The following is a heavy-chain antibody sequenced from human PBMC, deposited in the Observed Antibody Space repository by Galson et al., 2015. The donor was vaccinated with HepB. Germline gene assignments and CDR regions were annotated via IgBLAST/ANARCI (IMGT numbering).Heavy chain of an antibody. CDR1: GGSISSYY. D-gene: IGHD2-8*02. J-gene: IGHJ4*02. CDR3: ARGVSSDTGGFNY. Sequence: SETLSLTCTVSGGSISSYYWSWIRQPPGKGLEWIGYIYYSGSTNYNPSLKSRVTISVDTSKNQFSLKVTSVTAADTATYYCARGVSSDTGGFNYWGQGILVIVSS. V-gene: IGHV4-59*01. CDR2: IYYSGST.